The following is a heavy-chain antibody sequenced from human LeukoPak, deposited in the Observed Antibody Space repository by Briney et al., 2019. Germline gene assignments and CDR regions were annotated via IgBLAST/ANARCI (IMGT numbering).Heavy chain of an antibody. Sequence: SQTLSLTCAISGDSVSSNSAAWNWIRQSPSRGLEWLGRTYYRSKWYNDYAVSAKSRITINPDTSKNQFSLQLNSVTPEDTAVYYCARAAAGPTGNHWYFDLWAVAPWSLSPQ. CDR2: TYYRSKWYN. J-gene: IGHJ2*01. CDR3: ARAAAGPTGNHWYFDL. CDR1: GDSVSSNSAA. D-gene: IGHD6-13*01. V-gene: IGHV6-1*01.